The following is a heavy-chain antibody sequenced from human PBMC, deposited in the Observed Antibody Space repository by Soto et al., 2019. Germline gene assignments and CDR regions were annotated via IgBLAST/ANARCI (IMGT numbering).Heavy chain of an antibody. CDR1: GGSISSGGYY. D-gene: IGHD2-2*01. J-gene: IGHJ5*01. CDR3: ARANIVLVPAAINWFDS. Sequence: PSETLSLTCTVSGGSISSGGYYWSWIRHHPGKGLEWIGYIYYSGSTYYNPSLKSRVTISVDTSKNQFSLKLSSVTAADTAVYYCARANIVLVPAAINWFDSWSQRTLVTVSS. CDR2: IYYSGST. V-gene: IGHV4-31*03.